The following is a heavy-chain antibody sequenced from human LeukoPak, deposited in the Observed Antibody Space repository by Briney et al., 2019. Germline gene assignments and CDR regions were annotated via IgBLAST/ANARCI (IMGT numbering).Heavy chain of an antibody. CDR1: GLTFRSFA. V-gene: IGHV3-23*01. J-gene: IGHJ6*03. Sequence: GGSLRLSCEASGLTFRSFAMSWVRQAPGKGLEWLSGISASGHYIYNADSVKGRFTISRDNSKNTLYIEINSLRAEDTAVYYCARDGSWGDYQFYFYMDVWGKGTTVTVSS. CDR2: ISASGHYI. CDR3: ARDGSWGDYQFYFYMDV. D-gene: IGHD2-2*01.